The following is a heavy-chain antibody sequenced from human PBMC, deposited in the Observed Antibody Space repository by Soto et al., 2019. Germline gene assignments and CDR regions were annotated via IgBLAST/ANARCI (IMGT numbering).Heavy chain of an antibody. Sequence: GGSLRLSCAASGFTFSSFEMNWFRQAPGKGLEWVSYINSGGTNRYYADSVKGRFTISRDDAKNSLFLQMNSLRSEDTAIYYCERGISNNYGNSGDYPHENLWGQGTLVTVSS. J-gene: IGHJ4*02. V-gene: IGHV3-48*03. CDR1: GFTFSSFE. CDR3: ERGISNNYGNSGDYPHENL. CDR2: INSGGTNR. D-gene: IGHD3-22*01.